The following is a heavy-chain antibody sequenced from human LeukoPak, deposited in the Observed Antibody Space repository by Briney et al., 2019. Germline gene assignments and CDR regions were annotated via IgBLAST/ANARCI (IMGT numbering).Heavy chain of an antibody. V-gene: IGHV3-48*01. CDR1: GFTFSSYS. CDR2: ISSSSSTI. D-gene: IGHD3-10*02. Sequence: GGSLRLSCAASGFTFSSYSMNWVRQAPGKGLEWVSYISSSSSTIYCADSVKGRFTISRDNAKNSLYLQMNSLRAEDTAVYCCAELGITMIGGVWGKGTTVTISS. J-gene: IGHJ6*04. CDR3: AELGITMIGGV.